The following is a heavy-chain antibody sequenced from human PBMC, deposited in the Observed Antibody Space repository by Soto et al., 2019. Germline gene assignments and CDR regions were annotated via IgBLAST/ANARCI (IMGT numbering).Heavy chain of an antibody. CDR1: GFSLSTSGVG. CDR3: AHSRYDFWSGEASANNWFDP. V-gene: IGHV2-5*02. J-gene: IGHJ5*02. CDR2: IYWDDDK. Sequence: QITLKESGPTLVKPTQTLTLTCTFSGFSLSTSGVGVGWIRQPPGKALEGLALIYWDDDKRYSPSLKSRLTITKNTYKTQVVLTMTNMDHVDTATYYCAHSRYDFWSGEASANNWFDPWGQGTLVTVSS. D-gene: IGHD3-3*01.